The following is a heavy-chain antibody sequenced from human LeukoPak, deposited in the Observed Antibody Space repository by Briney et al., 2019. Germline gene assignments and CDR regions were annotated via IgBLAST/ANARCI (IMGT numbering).Heavy chain of an antibody. D-gene: IGHD2-8*02. Sequence: GGSLRLSCAASGFTFSSHGMHWVRQAPGKGLEWVALIWYDGSKKNYADSVKGRFTISRDNSKNTLYLQMNSLRAEDTAVYYCARYIGYCTGYSCDRYFQHWGQGTLVTVSS. CDR2: IWYDGSKK. CDR1: GFTFSSHG. V-gene: IGHV3-33*03. J-gene: IGHJ1*01. CDR3: ARYIGYCTGYSCDRYFQH.